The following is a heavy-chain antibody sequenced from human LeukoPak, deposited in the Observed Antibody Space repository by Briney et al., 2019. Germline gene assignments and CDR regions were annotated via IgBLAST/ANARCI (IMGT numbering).Heavy chain of an antibody. CDR1: GYSFTTCW. J-gene: IGHJ4*02. CDR3: ARQGVYSSTDY. Sequence: GESLKISCKASGYSFTTCWIGWVRQMPGKGLEWMGIIYPGDSDTRYSPSFQGQVTISADKSISTAYLQWSSLKASDTAMYYCARQGVYSSTDYWGQGTLVTVSS. CDR2: IYPGDSDT. D-gene: IGHD6-6*01. V-gene: IGHV5-51*01.